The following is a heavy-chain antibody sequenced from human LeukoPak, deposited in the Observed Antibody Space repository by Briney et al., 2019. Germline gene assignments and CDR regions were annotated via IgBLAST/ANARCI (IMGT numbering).Heavy chain of an antibody. Sequence: PSETLSLTCTVSGDSVTSTSYYWGWMRQPPGKGLEWIGSIYFSGNTYYNWSLKTRVTISTDTSKNQFSLNLTSVTAADTAVYFCARQGRYYYDSTKFTFDYWGQGTLVSVSS. D-gene: IGHD3-22*01. CDR2: IYFSGNT. J-gene: IGHJ4*02. V-gene: IGHV4-39*01. CDR3: ARQGRYYYDSTKFTFDY. CDR1: GDSVTSTSYY.